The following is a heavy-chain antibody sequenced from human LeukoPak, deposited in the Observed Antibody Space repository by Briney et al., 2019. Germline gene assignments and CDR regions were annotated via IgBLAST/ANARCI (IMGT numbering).Heavy chain of an antibody. CDR1: GFTFSDYA. CDR2: FTVSGGNT. CDR3: ARGDGLWFGELFTY. Sequence: GGSLRLSCAASGFTFSDYAMSWARQAPGKGLEWVSSFTVSGGNTHYADSVKGRCTISRDNSKNTLYLQINNLRAEDTAVYYCARGDGLWFGELFTYWGQGTPVTVSS. D-gene: IGHD3-10*01. J-gene: IGHJ4*02. V-gene: IGHV3-23*01.